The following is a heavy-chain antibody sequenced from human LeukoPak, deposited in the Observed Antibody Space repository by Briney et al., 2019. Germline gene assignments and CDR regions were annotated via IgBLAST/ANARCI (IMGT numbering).Heavy chain of an antibody. CDR2: IYYSGST. Sequence: SETLSLTCTVSGGSISSSSYYWGWIRQPPGKGLEWIGSIYYSGSTYYNPSLKSRVTISVDTSKNQFSLKLSSVTAADTAVYYCASSYITLLRGVIPHGAFDIWGQGTMVTVSS. J-gene: IGHJ3*02. CDR3: ASSYITLLRGVIPHGAFDI. CDR1: GGSISSSSYY. V-gene: IGHV4-39*01. D-gene: IGHD3-10*01.